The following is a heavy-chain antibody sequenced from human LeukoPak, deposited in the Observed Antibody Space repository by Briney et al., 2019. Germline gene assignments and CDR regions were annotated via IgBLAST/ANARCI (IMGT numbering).Heavy chain of an antibody. D-gene: IGHD6-19*01. CDR2: IYTSGST. V-gene: IGHV4-61*02. Sequence: TSETLSLTCTVSGDSISSDDYYWSWIRQPAGKGLEWIGRIYTSGSTNYNPSLKSRVTISVDTSKNQFSLKLSSVTAADTAVYYCAGARIAVAGTVDYWGQGTLVTVSS. CDR3: AGARIAVAGTVDY. J-gene: IGHJ4*02. CDR1: GDSISSDDYY.